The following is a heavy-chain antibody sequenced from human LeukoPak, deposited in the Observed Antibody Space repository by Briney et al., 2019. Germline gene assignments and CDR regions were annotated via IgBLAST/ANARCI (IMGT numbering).Heavy chain of an antibody. CDR3: ARALNPLPGTYYFDY. CDR2: IYVTGST. J-gene: IGHJ4*02. CDR1: GASINSHY. D-gene: IGHD2-15*01. V-gene: IGHV4-4*07. Sequence: SETLSLTCSVSGASINSHYWTWIRQPAGKGLEWIGRIYVTGSTDYSPSLQSRVTMSVDTSKSQFSLNLISVTAADTAVYYCARALNPLPGTYYFDYWGQGILVFVSS.